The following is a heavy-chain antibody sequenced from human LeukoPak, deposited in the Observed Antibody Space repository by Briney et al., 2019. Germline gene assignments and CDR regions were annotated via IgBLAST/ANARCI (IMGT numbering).Heavy chain of an antibody. J-gene: IGHJ4*02. CDR1: GFTFSSYN. Sequence: PGGSQRLSCAASGFTFSSYNMNWVRQPPGKGLEWVSSISSSSGHIHYADSVKGRFTISRDNANNSLYLQMNSLRDEDTAVYYCARDPGTVADPYFDYWGQGSLVTVSS. D-gene: IGHD6-19*01. V-gene: IGHV3-21*01. CDR3: ARDPGTVADPYFDY. CDR2: ISSSSGHI.